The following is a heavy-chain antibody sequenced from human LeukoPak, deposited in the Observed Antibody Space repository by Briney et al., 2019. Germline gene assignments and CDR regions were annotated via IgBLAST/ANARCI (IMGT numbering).Heavy chain of an antibody. V-gene: IGHV1-8*03. CDR3: ARASSAYDFWSGYYWGSLDY. J-gene: IGHJ4*02. D-gene: IGHD3-3*01. CDR1: GYTFTSYD. CDR2: MNPNSGNT. Sequence: ASVKVSCKASGYTFTSYDINWVRQATGQGLEWMGCMNPNSGNTGYAQKFQGRVTITRNTSISTAYMELSSLRSEDTAVYYCARASSAYDFWSGYYWGSLDYWGQGTLVTVSS.